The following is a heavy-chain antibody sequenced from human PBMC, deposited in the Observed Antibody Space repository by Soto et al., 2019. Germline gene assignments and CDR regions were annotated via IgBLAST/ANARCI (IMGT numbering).Heavy chain of an antibody. Sequence: SETLSLTRAVYGGSISGYFWTWIRQPPGKGLEWIGDINHSGNTNYSPSLKSRVTMSVDTSKNQFSLSLRSLTAADTAVYYCVQGDQDDYWGQGAQVTSPQ. J-gene: IGHJ4*02. CDR2: INHSGNT. CDR3: VQGDQDDY. CDR1: GGSISGYF. V-gene: IGHV4-34*01.